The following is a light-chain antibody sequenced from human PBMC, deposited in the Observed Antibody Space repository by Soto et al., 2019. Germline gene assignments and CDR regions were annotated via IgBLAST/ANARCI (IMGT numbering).Light chain of an antibody. Sequence: SALTQPASVSGSPGHSITISCTGTSSGVGDYNYVSWYQQHPGKAPKLMIYEVSNRPSGVSNRFSGSKSGNTASLTISGLQAEDEADYYCSSYTSNNILYVFGTGTKVTVL. CDR3: SSYTSNNILYV. J-gene: IGLJ1*01. CDR1: SSGVGDYNY. CDR2: EVS. V-gene: IGLV2-14*01.